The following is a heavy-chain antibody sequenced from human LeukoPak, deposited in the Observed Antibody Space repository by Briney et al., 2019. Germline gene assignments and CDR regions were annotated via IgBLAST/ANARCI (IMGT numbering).Heavy chain of an antibody. D-gene: IGHD2-2*01. J-gene: IGHJ4*02. CDR2: IYHTGNT. CDR3: ARHGGHCSSTSCYLDY. V-gene: IGHV4-38-2*01. Sequence: SETLSLTCAVSDLYITSDNYWGWIRQPPGKGLEWIGSIYHTGNTYYNSSLKSRVTILVDTSKNKFSLNLNAVTAADTAVYYCARHGGHCSSTSCYLDYWGQGTLVTVSS. CDR1: DLYITSDNY.